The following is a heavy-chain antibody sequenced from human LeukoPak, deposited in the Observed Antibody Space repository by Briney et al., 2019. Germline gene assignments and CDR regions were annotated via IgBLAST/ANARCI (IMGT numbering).Heavy chain of an antibody. Sequence: ASVKVSCKTSVYTCTGYYMHWVRQAPGQGLEWMGWINPNSGGTNYAQNFQGRVTVTRDTSISTVYMELTGLRSDDTAVYFCARDRSRYFDFWGQGTLVTVSS. CDR2: INPNSGGT. CDR1: VYTCTGYY. V-gene: IGHV1-2*02. J-gene: IGHJ4*02. CDR3: ARDRSRYFDF.